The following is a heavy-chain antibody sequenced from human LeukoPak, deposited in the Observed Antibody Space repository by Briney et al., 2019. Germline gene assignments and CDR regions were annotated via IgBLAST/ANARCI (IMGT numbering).Heavy chain of an antibody. Sequence: GGSLRLSCTASGFTFGDYAMSWVRQAPGKGLEWVGFIRSKAYSGTTEYAASVKGRFTISRDDSKSIAYLQMNSLKTEDTAVYYCTREGIKYSNYFDYWGQGTLVTVSS. CDR3: TREGIKYSNYFDY. D-gene: IGHD4-11*01. V-gene: IGHV3-49*04. J-gene: IGHJ4*02. CDR2: IRSKAYSGTT. CDR1: GFTFGDYA.